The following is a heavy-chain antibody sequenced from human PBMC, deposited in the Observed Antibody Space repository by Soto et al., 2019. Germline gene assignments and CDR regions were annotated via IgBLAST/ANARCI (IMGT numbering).Heavy chain of an antibody. CDR2: ISSSSSYI. D-gene: IGHD4-17*01. J-gene: IGHJ4*02. V-gene: IGHV3-21*01. CDR1: GFTFSSYS. CDR3: ARVDYDYGDYSICY. Sequence: EVQLVESGGGLVKPGGSLRLSCAASGFTFSSYSMNWVRQAPGKGLEWVSSISSSSSYIYYADSVKGRFTISRDHAKNSLSLQMNSLRAEDKAVYYCARVDYDYGDYSICYWGQGTLVTVSS.